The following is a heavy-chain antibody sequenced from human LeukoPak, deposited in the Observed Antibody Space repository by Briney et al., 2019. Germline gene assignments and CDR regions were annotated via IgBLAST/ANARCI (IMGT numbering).Heavy chain of an antibody. CDR3: ARDKVLYDFDY. J-gene: IGHJ4*02. V-gene: IGHV3-21*01. CDR2: TSSSSSYI. Sequence: GGSLRLSCAASGFTFSSYSMNWVRQAPGKGLEWVSSTSSSSSYIYYADSVKGRFTISRDNAKNSLYLQMNSLRAEDTAVYYCARDKVLYDFDYWGQGTLVTVSS. D-gene: IGHD2-2*02. CDR1: GFTFSSYS.